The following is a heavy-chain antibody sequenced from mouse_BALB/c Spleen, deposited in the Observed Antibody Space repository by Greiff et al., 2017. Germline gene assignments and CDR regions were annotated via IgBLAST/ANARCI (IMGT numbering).Heavy chain of an antibody. J-gene: IGHJ4*01. CDR2: IWGDGST. Sequence: VMLVESGPGLVAPSQSLSITCTVSGFSLTGYGVNWVRQPPGKGLEWLGMIWGDGSTDYNSALKSRLSISKDNSKSQVFLKMNSLQTDDTARYYCARGGGLGRKGYAMDYWGQGTSVTVSA. CDR1: GFSLTGYG. V-gene: IGHV2-6-7*01. CDR3: ARGGGLGRKGYAMDY. D-gene: IGHD4-1*01.